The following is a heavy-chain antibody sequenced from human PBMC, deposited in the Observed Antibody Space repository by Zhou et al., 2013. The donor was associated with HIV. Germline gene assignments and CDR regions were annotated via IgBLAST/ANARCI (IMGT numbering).Heavy chain of an antibody. CDR1: GGSFSSFA. J-gene: IGHJ6*03. CDR2: ILPILGLA. Sequence: QVHLVQSGAEVKKPGSSVKVSCKTSGGSFSSFAMTWVRQAPGQGLEWMGRILPILGLADHAQRFQGRVTLTADKSTSTAYMELRDLRSEDTAVYYCARPSGTMTPXYYMDVWGKGTTVTVSS. D-gene: IGHD1-7*01. V-gene: IGHV1-69*04. CDR3: ARPSGTMTPXYYMDV.